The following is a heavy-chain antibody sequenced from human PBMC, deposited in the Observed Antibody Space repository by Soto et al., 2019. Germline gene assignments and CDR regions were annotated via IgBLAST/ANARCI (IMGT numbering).Heavy chain of an antibody. CDR3: ALVIVVVLPAGMHV. V-gene: IGHV3-23*01. Sequence: GGSLRLSCAASGFTFSSYAMSWVRQAPGKGLEWVSAISGSGGSTYYADSVKGRFTISRDNSKNTLYLQMNSLRAEDTAVYYCALVIVVVLPAGMHVSGQGTTVTVSS. CDR1: GFTFSSYA. J-gene: IGHJ6*02. D-gene: IGHD2-15*01. CDR2: ISGSGGST.